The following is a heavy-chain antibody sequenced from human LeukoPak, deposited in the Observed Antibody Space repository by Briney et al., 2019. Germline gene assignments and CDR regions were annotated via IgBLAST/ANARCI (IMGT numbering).Heavy chain of an antibody. CDR1: GYTFTGYY. J-gene: IGHJ4*02. D-gene: IGHD3-22*01. Sequence: ASVKVSRKASGYTFTGYYMHWVRQAPGQGLEWMGWINPNSGGTNYAQKFQGRATMTRDRSISTAYMELSRLRSDDTAVYYCARTDHYCDSSGYPYYFDYWGQGILVTVSS. V-gene: IGHV1-2*02. CDR3: ARTDHYCDSSGYPYYFDY. CDR2: INPNSGGT.